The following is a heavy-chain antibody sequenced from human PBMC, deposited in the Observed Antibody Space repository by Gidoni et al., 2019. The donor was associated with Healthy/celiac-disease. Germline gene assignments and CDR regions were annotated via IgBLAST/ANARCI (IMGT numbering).Heavy chain of an antibody. V-gene: IGHV3-30*03. CDR3: AAYYDFWSGYAIYYYGMDV. CDR2: ISYDGSNK. D-gene: IGHD3-3*01. CDR1: GLTLRSYG. Sequence: QVQLVEPGRGVVQSGRGLRLTCAAPGLTLRSYGMHWVRQAAGKGLEWVAVISYDGSNKYYADSVKGRFTISRDNSKNTLYLQMNSLRAEDTAVYYCAAYYDFWSGYAIYYYGMDVWGQGTTVTVSS. J-gene: IGHJ6*02.